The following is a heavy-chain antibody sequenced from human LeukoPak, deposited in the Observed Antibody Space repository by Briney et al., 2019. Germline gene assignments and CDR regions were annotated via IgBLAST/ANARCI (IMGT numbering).Heavy chain of an antibody. Sequence: SQTLSLTCTVSGGSISSGGYYWGWIRQHPGKGLEWIGYIYYSGSTYYNPSLKSRFTITVDTSKNQFSLKLSSVIAAETAVYYCARAGSYSSSWGDLDYWGQGTLVTVSS. V-gene: IGHV4-31*03. CDR3: ARAGSYSSSWGDLDY. J-gene: IGHJ4*02. D-gene: IGHD6-13*01. CDR1: GGSISSGGYY. CDR2: IYYSGST.